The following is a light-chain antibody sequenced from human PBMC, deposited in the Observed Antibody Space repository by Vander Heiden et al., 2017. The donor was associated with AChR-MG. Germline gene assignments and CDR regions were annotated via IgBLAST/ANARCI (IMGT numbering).Light chain of an antibody. CDR2: AAS. Sequence: IQMTQSPSSLSASVGDRVTITCRASQDIENDLGWYQQKPGKAPKLLIYAASILQTGFPSRFRGSGSGTDFTLTISSLQPEDFATYYCRQDHFSPFSFGHGTKVDIK. CDR3: RQDHFSPFS. V-gene: IGKV1-6*01. CDR1: QDIEND. J-gene: IGKJ3*01.